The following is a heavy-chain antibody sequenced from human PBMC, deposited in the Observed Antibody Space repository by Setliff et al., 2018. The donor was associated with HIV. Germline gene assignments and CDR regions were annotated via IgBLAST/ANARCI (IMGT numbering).Heavy chain of an antibody. Sequence: GGSLRLSCAATGFTFSSYVLHWVRQAPGKGLEWVAVMSTGGDIKIYADSVKGRFTISRDNSKNTLFLQMDSLRPEDTATYYCAKLLGNGGNSDPFDIWGQGTTVTVSS. V-gene: IGHV3-30-3*01. CDR3: AKLLGNGGNSDPFDI. D-gene: IGHD2-21*01. CDR2: MSTGGDIK. CDR1: GFTFSSYV. J-gene: IGHJ3*02.